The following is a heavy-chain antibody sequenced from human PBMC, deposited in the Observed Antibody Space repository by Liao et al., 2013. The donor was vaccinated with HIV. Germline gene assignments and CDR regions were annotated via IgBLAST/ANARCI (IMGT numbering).Heavy chain of an antibody. CDR2: ISTSGGA. Sequence: QVQLQESGPGLLKPSETLSLTCTVSGGAISNYFWSWIRQPAGKALEWIGRISTSGGAIYSPSLRIRVSMSWDSSRSRFSLNLNSFSAADTAVYYCVRDRGFFDNWGQGILVSASS. J-gene: IGHJ4*02. D-gene: IGHD2-15*01. CDR3: VRDRGFFDN. V-gene: IGHV4-4*07. CDR1: GGAISNYF.